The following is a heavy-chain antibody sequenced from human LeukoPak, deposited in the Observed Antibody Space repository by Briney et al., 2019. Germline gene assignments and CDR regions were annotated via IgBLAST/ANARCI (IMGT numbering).Heavy chain of an antibody. CDR2: IYYSGST. V-gene: IGHV4-59*01. D-gene: IGHD3-9*01. J-gene: IGHJ4*02. CDR3: ARARTILKPFDY. Sequence: PSETLSLTCTVSGGSISSYYWSRIRQPPGKGLEWIGYIYYSGSTNYNPSLKSRVTISVDTSKNQFSLKLSSVTAADTAVYYCARARTILKPFDYWGQGALVTVSP. CDR1: GGSISSYY.